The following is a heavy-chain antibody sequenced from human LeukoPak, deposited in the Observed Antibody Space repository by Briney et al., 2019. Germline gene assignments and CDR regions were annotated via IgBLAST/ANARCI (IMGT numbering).Heavy chain of an antibody. CDR2: INPNSGDT. D-gene: IGHD1-20*01. J-gene: IGHJ3*02. Sequence: ASVKVSCKASGYTFTGYYMRWVRQAPGQGLERMGWINPNSGDTKYAQKFQDRVTMTRDTSISTAYMEVSRLTSDDTAVYYCARGSSVTGTVKSAFDIWGQGTLVTVSS. V-gene: IGHV1-2*02. CDR1: GYTFTGYY. CDR3: ARGSSVTGTVKSAFDI.